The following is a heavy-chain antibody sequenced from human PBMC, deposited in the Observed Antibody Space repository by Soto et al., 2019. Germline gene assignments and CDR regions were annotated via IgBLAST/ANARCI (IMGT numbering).Heavy chain of an antibody. D-gene: IGHD2-2*01. J-gene: IGHJ6*02. CDR2: ISYDGSNK. CDR1: GFTFSSYA. V-gene: IGHV3-30-3*01. CDR3: ARDRXVVVPAAMVYYYYGMDV. Sequence: GGSLRLSCAASGFTFSSYAMHWVRQAPGKGLEWVAVISYDGSNKYYADSVKGRFTISRDNSKNTLYLQMNSLRAEDTAVYYCARDRXVVVPAAMVYYYYGMDVWGQGTTVTVSS.